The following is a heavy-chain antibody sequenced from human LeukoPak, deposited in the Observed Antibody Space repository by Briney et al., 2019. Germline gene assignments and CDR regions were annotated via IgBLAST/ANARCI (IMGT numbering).Heavy chain of an antibody. CDR1: GGTFSSYA. CDR3: ARTATYYDFWSGYSLDAFDI. V-gene: IGHV1-69*13. CDR2: IIPIFGTA. Sequence: SVKVSCKASGGTFSSYAISWVRQAPGQGLEWMGGIIPIFGTANYAQKFQGRVTITADESTSTAYMELSSLRSEDTAVYYCARTATYYDFWSGYSLDAFDIWGQGTMVTVSS. D-gene: IGHD3-3*01. J-gene: IGHJ3*02.